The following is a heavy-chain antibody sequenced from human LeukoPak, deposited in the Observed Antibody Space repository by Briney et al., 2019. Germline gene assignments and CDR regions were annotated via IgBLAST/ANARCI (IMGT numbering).Heavy chain of an antibody. CDR1: GFTFDDYA. J-gene: IGHJ6*02. D-gene: IGHD5-12*01. Sequence: GRSLRLSCAASGFTFDDYAMHWVRQAPGKGLVWVSRINSDGSSTSYAGSVKGRFTISRDNAKNSLYLQMNSLRAEDTAVYYCARDYEYSGYPLHYYYYYGMDVWGQGTTVTVSS. CDR2: INSDGSST. CDR3: ARDYEYSGYPLHYYYYYGMDV. V-gene: IGHV3-74*01.